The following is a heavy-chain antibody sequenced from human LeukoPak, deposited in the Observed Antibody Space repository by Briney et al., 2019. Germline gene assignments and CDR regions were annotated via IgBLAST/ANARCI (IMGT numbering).Heavy chain of an antibody. J-gene: IGHJ2*01. D-gene: IGHD2-21*02. CDR2: ISHSGSP. V-gene: IGHV4-34*01. Sequence: SETLSLTCAVYGGSFSGYYWSWIRQPPGKGLEWIGSISHSGSPYYNPSLKSRVTISVHTSKNQFSLKLSSVTAADTAVYYRARDPVVPATSMQFDWYFDLWGRGTLVTVSS. CDR1: GGSFSGYY. CDR3: ARDPVVPATSMQFDWYFDL.